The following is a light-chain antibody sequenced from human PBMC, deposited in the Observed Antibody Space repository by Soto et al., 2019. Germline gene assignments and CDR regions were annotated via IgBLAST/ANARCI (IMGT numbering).Light chain of an antibody. CDR2: DAS. Sequence: DIQMTQFPSTLSAPVGDRVTITCRASQSISSWLAWYQQKPGKAPKLLIYDASSLESGVPSRFSGSGSGTEFTLTISSLQPDDFATYYCQQYNSYWTFGQGTKVDIK. CDR1: QSISSW. V-gene: IGKV1-5*01. J-gene: IGKJ1*01. CDR3: QQYNSYWT.